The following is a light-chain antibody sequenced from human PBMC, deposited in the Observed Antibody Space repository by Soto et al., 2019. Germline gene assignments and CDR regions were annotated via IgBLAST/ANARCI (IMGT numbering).Light chain of an antibody. Sequence: IQMTQSPSSLSASVGDRITITCQASQDIKNYVIWYQHKPGKAPKLLIYDAASLGTVVSSRFSGSGSGTHFTLAISSLQPEDIATYYCQQFDSVPCTFGQGTKLEIK. CDR1: QDIKNY. V-gene: IGKV1-33*01. CDR2: DAA. J-gene: IGKJ2*02. CDR3: QQFDSVPCT.